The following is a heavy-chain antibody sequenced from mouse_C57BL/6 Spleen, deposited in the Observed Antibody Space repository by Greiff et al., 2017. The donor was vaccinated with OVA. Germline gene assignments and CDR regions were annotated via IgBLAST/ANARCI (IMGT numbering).Heavy chain of an antibody. V-gene: IGHV1-50*01. CDR3: ARRELTGTDY. CDR1: GYTFTSYW. Sequence: VQLQQPGAELVKPGASVKLSCKASGYTFTSYWMQWVKQRPGQGLEWIGEIDPSDSYTNYNQKFKGKATLTVDTSSSTAYMQLSSLTSEDSAVYYCARRELTGTDYWGQGTTLTVSS. D-gene: IGHD4-1*01. J-gene: IGHJ2*01. CDR2: IDPSDSYT.